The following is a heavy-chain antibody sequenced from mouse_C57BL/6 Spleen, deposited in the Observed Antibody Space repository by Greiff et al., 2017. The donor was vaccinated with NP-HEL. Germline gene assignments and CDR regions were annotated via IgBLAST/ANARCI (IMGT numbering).Heavy chain of an antibody. CDR2: INPNNGGT. V-gene: IGHV1-18*01. CDR1: GYTFTDYN. Sequence: EVQLQQSGPELVKPGASVKIPCKASGYTFTDYNMDWVKQSHGKSLEWIGDINPNNGGTIYNQKFKGKATLTVDKSSSTAYMELRSLTSEDTAVYYCARYPSYYYGSSGYFDVWGTGTTVTVSS. CDR3: ARYPSYYYGSSGYFDV. D-gene: IGHD1-1*01. J-gene: IGHJ1*03.